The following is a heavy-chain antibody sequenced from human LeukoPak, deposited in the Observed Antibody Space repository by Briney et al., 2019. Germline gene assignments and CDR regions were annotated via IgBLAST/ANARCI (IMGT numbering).Heavy chain of an antibody. CDR2: IIPIFGTA. D-gene: IGHD2-2*01. V-gene: IGHV1-69*05. CDR1: GGTFSSYA. Sequence: SVKVSCRASGGTFSSYAISWVRQAPGQGLEWMGGIIPIFGTANYAQKFQGRVTITTDESTSTAYMELSSLRSEDTAVYYCARDRCSSTSCYYWFDPWGQGTLVTVSS. J-gene: IGHJ5*02. CDR3: ARDRCSSTSCYYWFDP.